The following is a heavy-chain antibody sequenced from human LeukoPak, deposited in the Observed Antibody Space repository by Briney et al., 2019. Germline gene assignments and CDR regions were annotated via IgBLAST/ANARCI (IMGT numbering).Heavy chain of an antibody. CDR2: INPSGTT. Sequence: SETLSLTSAVDGESFSSYYWSWIRQPPGKGLEWIGEINPSGTTNYNPSHKSRVTISVDTSKKQFCLKLRSVTAADTAVYYCARVDGDGYNIPDYWGQGTLVTVSS. V-gene: IGHV4-34*01. CDR3: ARVDGDGYNIPDY. D-gene: IGHD5-24*01. J-gene: IGHJ4*02. CDR1: GESFSSYY.